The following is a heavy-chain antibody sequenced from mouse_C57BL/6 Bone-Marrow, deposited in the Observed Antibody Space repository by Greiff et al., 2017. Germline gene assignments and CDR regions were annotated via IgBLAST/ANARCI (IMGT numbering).Heavy chain of an antibody. CDR1: GYTFTSYG. V-gene: IGHV1-81*01. CDR2: IYPRSGNT. D-gene: IGHD1-1*01. Sequence: QVQLQQSGAELARPGASVKLSCKASGYTFTSYGISWVKQRTGQGLEWIGEIYPRSGNTYYNEKFKGKATLTADKSSSTAYMELRSLTSEDSAVYFCARVRVITTVVGYAMDYWGQGTSVTVSS. J-gene: IGHJ4*01. CDR3: ARVRVITTVVGYAMDY.